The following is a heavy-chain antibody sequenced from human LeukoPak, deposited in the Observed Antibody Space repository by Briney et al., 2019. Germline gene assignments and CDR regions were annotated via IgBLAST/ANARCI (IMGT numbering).Heavy chain of an antibody. J-gene: IGHJ4*02. Sequence: SETLSLTCIVSGDSISRNYWSWIRQPPGKGLEWIGYIYYSGNTNYNPSLGSRVTISVDTSKNQFSLKLSSVTATDTAVYYCAGGYSHGWSVYWGQGTLVTVSS. CDR3: AGGYSHGWSVY. D-gene: IGHD5-18*01. CDR2: IYYSGNT. CDR1: GDSISRNY. V-gene: IGHV4-59*08.